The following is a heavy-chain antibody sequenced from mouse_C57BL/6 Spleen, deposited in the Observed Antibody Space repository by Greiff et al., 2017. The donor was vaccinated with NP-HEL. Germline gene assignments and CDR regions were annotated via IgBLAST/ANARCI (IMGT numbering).Heavy chain of an antibody. CDR1: GYAFSSSW. V-gene: IGHV1-82*01. Sequence: VQLQQSGPELVKPGASVKISCKASGYAFSSSWMNWVKQRPGKGLEWIGRIYPGDGDTNYNGKFKGKATLTADKSSSTAYMQLSSLTSEDSAVYFCARWRTGRAMDYWGQGTSVTVSS. D-gene: IGHD4-1*01. CDR3: ARWRTGRAMDY. J-gene: IGHJ4*01. CDR2: IYPGDGDT.